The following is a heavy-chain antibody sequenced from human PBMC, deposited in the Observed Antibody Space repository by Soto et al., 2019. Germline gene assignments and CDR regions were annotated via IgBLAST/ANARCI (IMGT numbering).Heavy chain of an antibody. D-gene: IGHD7-27*01. CDR3: ARGRYCLTGRCFPNWLDS. Sequence: SETLSLTCSVSGDSISNLDYFWAWIRQPPGQALEYIGYIYKSATTYYNPSFESRVAISVDTSKSQFSLNVTSVTAADIAVYFCARGRYCLTGRCFPNWLDSWGKGALVTV. CDR2: IYKSATT. CDR1: GDSISNLDYF. J-gene: IGHJ5*01. V-gene: IGHV4-30-4*01.